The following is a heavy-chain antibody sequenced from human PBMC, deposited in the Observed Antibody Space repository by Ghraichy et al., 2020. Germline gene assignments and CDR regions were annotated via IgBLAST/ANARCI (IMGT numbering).Heavy chain of an antibody. J-gene: IGHJ3*02. V-gene: IGHV4-39*01. CDR3: ARRGTSYGDYVQGAFDI. D-gene: IGHD4-17*01. CDR2: IYYSGST. Sequence: SETLSLTCTVSGGSISSSSYYWGWIRQPPGKGLEWIGSIYYSGSTYYNPSLKSRVTISVDTSKNQFSLKLSSVTAADTAVYYCARRGTSYGDYVQGAFDIWGQGTMVTVSS. CDR1: GGSISSSSYY.